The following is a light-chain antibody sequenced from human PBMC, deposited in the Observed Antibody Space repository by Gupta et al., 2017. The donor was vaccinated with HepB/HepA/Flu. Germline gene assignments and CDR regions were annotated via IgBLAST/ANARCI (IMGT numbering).Light chain of an antibody. J-gene: IGKJ3*01. CDR1: QSITNY. Sequence: DIQMTQSPSSLSASVGDRVTITCRASQSITNYLNWYQQKPGKAPNLLIYAASSLQSGVPSRFSDSGSGTDFTLTISSLQPEDFATYYCQQSDSTPFTFGHGTKVDIK. CDR2: AAS. CDR3: QQSDSTPFT. V-gene: IGKV1-39*01.